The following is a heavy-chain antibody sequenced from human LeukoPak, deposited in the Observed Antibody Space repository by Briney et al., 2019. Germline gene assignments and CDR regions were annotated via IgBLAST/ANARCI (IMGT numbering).Heavy chain of an antibody. CDR2: ISWNSGSI. J-gene: IGHJ4*02. CDR3: AKESGYGSGIDY. V-gene: IGHV3-9*01. Sequence: GGSLRLSCAASGFTFDDYAMHWVRQAPGKGLEWVSGISWNSGSIGYADSVKGRFTISRDNSKNTLYLQMNSLRAEDTAVYYCAKESGYGSGIDYWGQGTLVTVSS. CDR1: GFTFDDYA. D-gene: IGHD3-10*01.